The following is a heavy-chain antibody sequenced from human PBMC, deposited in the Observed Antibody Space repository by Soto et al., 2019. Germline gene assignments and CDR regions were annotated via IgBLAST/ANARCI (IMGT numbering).Heavy chain of an antibody. V-gene: IGHV3-23*01. CDR2: VRGSGGTT. D-gene: IGHD6-19*01. CDR3: AKDQDRGSGWYYFDY. J-gene: IGHJ4*02. CDR1: GFTFSSYA. Sequence: PGGSLRLSCAASGFTFSSYAMSWVRQAPGKGLEWVSVVRGSGGTTYYADSVKGRFTISRDNSKNTLYLQMNSLRAEDTAVYYCAKDQDRGSGWYYFDYWGQGALVTVSS.